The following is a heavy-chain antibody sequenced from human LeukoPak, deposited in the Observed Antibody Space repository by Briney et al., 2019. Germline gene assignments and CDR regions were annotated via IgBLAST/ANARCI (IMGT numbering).Heavy chain of an antibody. Sequence: GGSLRLSCAASGFTFSSYAMNWVRQAPGKGLEWVSYISSSSSTIYYVDSVKGRFTISRDNAKSSLYLQMSSPRAEDTAVYYCARDSGYYESSGHYCYGMDVWGQGTTVTVSS. J-gene: IGHJ6*02. V-gene: IGHV3-48*01. CDR3: ARDSGYYESSGHYCYGMDV. D-gene: IGHD3-22*01. CDR1: GFTFSSYA. CDR2: ISSSSSTI.